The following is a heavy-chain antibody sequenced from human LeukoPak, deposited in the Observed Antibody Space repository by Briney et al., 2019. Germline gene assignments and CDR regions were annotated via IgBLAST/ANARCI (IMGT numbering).Heavy chain of an antibody. Sequence: ASVKVSCKASGYTFTGYYMHWVRQAPGQGLEWMGWINPNSGGTNYAQNFQGRVTMTRDTSISAAYMELSRLRSDDTALYYCARASGRYSDAFDIWGQGTMVTVSS. D-gene: IGHD1-26*01. CDR1: GYTFTGYY. CDR2: INPNSGGT. J-gene: IGHJ3*02. V-gene: IGHV1-2*02. CDR3: ARASGRYSDAFDI.